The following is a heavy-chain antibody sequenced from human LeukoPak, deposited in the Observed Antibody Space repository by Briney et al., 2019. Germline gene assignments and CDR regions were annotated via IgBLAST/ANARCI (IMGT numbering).Heavy chain of an antibody. V-gene: IGHV3-21*01. CDR1: GFTFSSYS. D-gene: IGHD4-17*01. CDR3: ARALYDYGDYEDGAFDI. Sequence: GGSLRLSCAASGFTFSSYSMNWVRQAPGKGLEWVSSISSSSSYIYYADSVKGRFTISRDNAKNSLYLQMNSLRAEDTAVYYCARALYDYGDYEDGAFDIWGQGTMVTVSS. J-gene: IGHJ3*02. CDR2: ISSSSSYI.